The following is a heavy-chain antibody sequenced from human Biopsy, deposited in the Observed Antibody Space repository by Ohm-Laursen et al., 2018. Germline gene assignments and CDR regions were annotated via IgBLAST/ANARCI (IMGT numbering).Heavy chain of an antibody. J-gene: IGHJ4*02. V-gene: IGHV4-34*08. CDR1: GKTFSDYQ. CDR3: GNEVHGRDY. Sequence: SDTLSLTWAVFGKTFSDYQWSWIRQPPGKGLEWIGQINQAGTTNYNPSLKSRVSISADASKYEFSPRLTSVTAADTAVYLCGNEVHGRDYWGLGAQVTASS. CDR2: INQAGTT. D-gene: IGHD2-15*01.